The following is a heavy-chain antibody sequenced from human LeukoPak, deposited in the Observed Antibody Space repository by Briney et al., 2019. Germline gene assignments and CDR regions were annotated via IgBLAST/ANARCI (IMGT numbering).Heavy chain of an antibody. J-gene: IGHJ4*02. CDR1: GFTVSSNE. CDR2: ISGGST. D-gene: IGHD5-12*01. CDR3: GKPGYSGYDYGDYFDY. V-gene: IGHV3-38-3*01. Sequence: GGSLRLSCAASGFTVSSNEMSWVRQAPGKGLEWVSSISGGSTYYADSRKGRFTISRDNSKNTLYLQMNSLRAEDTAVYYCGKPGYSGYDYGDYFDYWGQGTLVTVSS.